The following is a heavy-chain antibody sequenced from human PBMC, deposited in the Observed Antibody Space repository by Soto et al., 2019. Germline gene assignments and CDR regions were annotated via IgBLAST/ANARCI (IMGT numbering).Heavy chain of an antibody. D-gene: IGHD3-10*01. CDR3: ARDKVTMIRGILDY. CDR2: ISTSSRTI. CDR1: GFTFSSSA. Sequence: GGSLRLSCAASGFTFSSSAMNWVRQAPGKGLEWLSYISTSSRTIFYSESVKGRFTISRDNAENSLYLQMNSLRDEDTAVYYCARDKVTMIRGILDYWGQGTLVTVSS. V-gene: IGHV3-48*02. J-gene: IGHJ4*02.